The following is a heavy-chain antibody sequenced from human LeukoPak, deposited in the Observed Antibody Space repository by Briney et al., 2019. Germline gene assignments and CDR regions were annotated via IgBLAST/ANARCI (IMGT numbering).Heavy chain of an antibody. CDR2: IYYSGST. V-gene: IGHV4-59*01. D-gene: IGHD2-2*01. CDR1: GGSISSYY. J-gene: IGHJ6*03. Sequence: SETLSLTCTVSGGSISSYYWSWIRQPPGKGLEWIGYIYYSGSTNYNPSLKSRVTISVDTSKNQFSLKLSSVTAADTAVYYCARARSTSSYYMDVWGKGTTVTVSS. CDR3: ARARSTSSYYMDV.